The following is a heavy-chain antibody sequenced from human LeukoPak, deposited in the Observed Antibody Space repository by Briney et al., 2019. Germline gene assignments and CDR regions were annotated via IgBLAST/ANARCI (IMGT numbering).Heavy chain of an antibody. CDR1: GFTFNNYA. CDR2: ISGSGVST. D-gene: IGHD1-1*01. CDR3: AKWSHRATGTTSNFDY. J-gene: IGHJ4*02. Sequence: PGGSLRLSCAVSGFTFNNYAMSWVRQAPGKGLEWVSAISGSGVSTYYADSVKGRFTISRDNSKNTLYLQVNSLRAEDTAVYYCAKWSHRATGTTSNFDYWGQGTLVTVSS. V-gene: IGHV3-23*01.